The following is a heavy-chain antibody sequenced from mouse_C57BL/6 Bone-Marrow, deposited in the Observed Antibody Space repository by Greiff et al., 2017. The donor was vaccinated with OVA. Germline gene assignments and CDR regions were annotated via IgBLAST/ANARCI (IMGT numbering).Heavy chain of an antibody. CDR2: INPSTGGT. J-gene: IGHJ4*01. D-gene: IGHD2-3*01. Sequence: VQLQQSGPELVKPGASVKISCKASGYSFTGYYMNWVKQSPEKSLEWIGEINPSTGGTTYNQKFKAQATLTVDQSYSTPDMQLKSLTSEDSAVEYCARSPRYDGYYVGDAMDYWGQGTSVTVSS. CDR1: GYSFTGYY. V-gene: IGHV1-42*01. CDR3: ARSPRYDGYYVGDAMDY.